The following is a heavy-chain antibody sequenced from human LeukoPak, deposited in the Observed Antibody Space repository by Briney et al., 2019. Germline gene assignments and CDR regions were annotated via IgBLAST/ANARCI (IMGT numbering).Heavy chain of an antibody. Sequence: ASVKVSCKASGYTFTSYAMHWVRQAPGQRLEWMGWINAGNGNTKYSQKFQGRVTITRDTSASTAYMELSSLRSEDTAVYYCARDRGLVVVPAASGYRGQGTLVTVSS. CDR3: ARDRGLVVVPAASGY. CDR2: INAGNGNT. J-gene: IGHJ4*02. D-gene: IGHD2-2*01. CDR1: GYTFTSYA. V-gene: IGHV1-3*01.